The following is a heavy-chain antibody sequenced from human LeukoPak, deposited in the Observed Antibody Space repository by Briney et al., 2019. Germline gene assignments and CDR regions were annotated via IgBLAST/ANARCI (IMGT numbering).Heavy chain of an antibody. Sequence: PGGSLRLSCAASGFTFSSYSMNWVRQAPGKGLEWVSYISSNSSTIYYADSVKGRFTISRDNAKNSLYLQMNSLRDEDTAVYYCARDLITMIVVDPPGGFDYWGQGTLVTVSS. CDR2: ISSNSSTI. J-gene: IGHJ4*02. V-gene: IGHV3-48*02. D-gene: IGHD3-22*01. CDR1: GFTFSSYS. CDR3: ARDLITMIVVDPPGGFDY.